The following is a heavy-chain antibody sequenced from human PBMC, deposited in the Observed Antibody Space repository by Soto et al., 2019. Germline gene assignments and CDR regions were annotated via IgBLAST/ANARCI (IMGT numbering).Heavy chain of an antibody. D-gene: IGHD5-12*01. CDR1: GFTFSSYG. J-gene: IGHJ6*02. Sequence: GGSLRLSCAASGFTFSSYGMHWVRQAPGKGLEWVTVIWYDGSNKYYADSVKGRFTISRDNSKNTLYLQMNSLRAEDTAVYYCARELPISYGMDVWGQGTTVTVSS. CDR3: ARELPISYGMDV. V-gene: IGHV3-33*01. CDR2: IWYDGSNK.